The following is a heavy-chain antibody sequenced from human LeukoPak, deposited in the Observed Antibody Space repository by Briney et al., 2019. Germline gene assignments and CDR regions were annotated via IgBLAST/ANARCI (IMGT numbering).Heavy chain of an antibody. CDR3: ARLRYYYDSSGYVFPELFDY. D-gene: IGHD3-22*01. V-gene: IGHV4-39*01. CDR2: IYYSGST. CDR1: GGSISSSSYY. J-gene: IGHJ4*02. Sequence: SETLSLTCTVSGGSISSSSYYWGWIRQPPGKGLEWIGSIYYSGSTYYNPSLKSRVTISVDTSKNQFSLKLSSVTAADTAVYYCARLRYYYDSSGYVFPELFDYWGQGTLVTVSS.